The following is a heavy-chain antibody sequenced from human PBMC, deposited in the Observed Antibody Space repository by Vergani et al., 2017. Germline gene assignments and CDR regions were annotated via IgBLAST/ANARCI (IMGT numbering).Heavy chain of an antibody. CDR3: SGSIVSRNPPDYFDN. Sequence: QVQLQESGPGLVRPSETLSLTCTVSGGSLSGYYWNWIRQTPGEGLEWIGYVEDSGYFNYNPSLKTRVSMSSDTSNNQFSLILSSVTVADTAVYYCSGSIVSRNPPDYFDNWGQGTLVTVSS. D-gene: IGHD1-14*01. CDR2: VEDSGYF. V-gene: IGHV4-59*01. CDR1: GGSLSGYY. J-gene: IGHJ4*02.